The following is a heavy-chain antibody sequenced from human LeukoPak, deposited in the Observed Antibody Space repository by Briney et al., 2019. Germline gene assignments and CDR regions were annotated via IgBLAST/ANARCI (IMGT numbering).Heavy chain of an antibody. CDR1: GGSIISTNYY. CDR2: IYQSGSGSS. Sequence: ASETLSLTCSVSGGSIISTNYYWGWIRQPPGKGLEWIGSIYQSGSGSSYYNPSLKSRVTISGDTSKNHFFLRLSSVTAADTAVYYCASTLRFLPYRRFDYWGQGTLATVPS. D-gene: IGHD3-3*01. J-gene: IGHJ4*02. CDR3: ASTLRFLPYRRFDY. V-gene: IGHV4-39*02.